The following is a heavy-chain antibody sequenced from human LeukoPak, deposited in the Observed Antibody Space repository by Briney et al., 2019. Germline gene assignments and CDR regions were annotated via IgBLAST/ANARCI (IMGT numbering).Heavy chain of an antibody. CDR3: VGGGDWLPEY. D-gene: IGHD3/OR15-3a*01. CDR2: IYYSGST. V-gene: IGHV4-59*02. J-gene: IGHJ4*01. Sequence: SETLSLTCTVSGASVSGKFWSWIRHSPGNGLEWIGLIYYSGSTKFNPSLKSRVAMSVDPSNNQFSLSLDSVTTTDTAVYFCVGGGDWLPEYWGRGTQVIVSS. CDR1: GASVSGKF.